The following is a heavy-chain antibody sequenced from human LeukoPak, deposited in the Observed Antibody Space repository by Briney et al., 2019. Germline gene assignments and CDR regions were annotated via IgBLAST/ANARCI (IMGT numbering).Heavy chain of an antibody. D-gene: IGHD3-22*01. Sequence: ASVKVSCKASGYTFTSYGISWVRQAPGQGLEWMGWISAYNGNTNYAQKLQGRVTMTTDTSTSTAYMELRSLRSDDTAVYYCARDVPPYYYDSSGFTGFDYWSQGTLVTVSS. CDR2: ISAYNGNT. V-gene: IGHV1-18*01. J-gene: IGHJ4*02. CDR1: GYTFTSYG. CDR3: ARDVPPYYYDSSGFTGFDY.